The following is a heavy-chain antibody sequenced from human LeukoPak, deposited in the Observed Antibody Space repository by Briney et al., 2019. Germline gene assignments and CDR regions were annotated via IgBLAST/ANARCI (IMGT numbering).Heavy chain of an antibody. CDR2: ISSSGGTI. CDR1: GFXFSSYE. CDR3: GRYYVMDV. J-gene: IGHJ6*02. V-gene: IGHV3-48*03. Sequence: PGGSLRLSCAASGFXFSSYEINWVRQAPGKGLEWVSYISSSGGTIYYADSVKGRFTISRDNAKNSLYLQMNSLRAEDTAVYYCGRYYVMDVWGQGTSVTVSS.